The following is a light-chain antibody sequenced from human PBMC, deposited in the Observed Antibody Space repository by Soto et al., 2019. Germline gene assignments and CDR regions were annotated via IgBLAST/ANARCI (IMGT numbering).Light chain of an antibody. J-gene: IGLJ1*01. CDR2: EVS. CDR3: GSYTSSSTPHV. V-gene: IGLV2-14*01. CDR1: SSDVGGYNY. Sequence: QSALTQPASVSGPPGQSITLSCTGTSSDVGGYNYVSWYHHHSGKPPKLMIYEVSNRPSGVSNRYSGSNSCHTGPLPISGLQAEDEADYYCGSYTSSSTPHVFGTGTKVTVL.